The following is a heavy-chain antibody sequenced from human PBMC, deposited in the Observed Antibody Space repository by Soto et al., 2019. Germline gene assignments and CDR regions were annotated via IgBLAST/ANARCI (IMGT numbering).Heavy chain of an antibody. Sequence: GGSLRLSCAASGFTFSSYGMHWVRQAPGKGLEWVAVIWYDGSNKYYADSVKGRFTISRDNSKNTLYLQMNSLRAEDTAVYYCARDRSSSWYQYYFDYWGQGTLVTVSS. CDR2: IWYDGSNK. CDR3: ARDRSSSWYQYYFDY. CDR1: GFTFSSYG. V-gene: IGHV3-33*01. J-gene: IGHJ4*02. D-gene: IGHD6-13*01.